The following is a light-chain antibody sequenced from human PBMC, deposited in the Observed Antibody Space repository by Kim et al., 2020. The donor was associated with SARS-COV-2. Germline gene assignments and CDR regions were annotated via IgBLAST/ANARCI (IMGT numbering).Light chain of an antibody. CDR3: QEYVTYPDT. Sequence: DIQMTQSPSSLSASVGDSVTITCRASQGISIHLAWFQQRPGKAPNTLVYSASTLESGVPSKFSGSGSGTDFTLTINSLQPEDSATYYCQEYVTYPDTFGQGTKLEI. CDR2: SAS. CDR1: QGISIH. V-gene: IGKV1-16*02. J-gene: IGKJ2*01.